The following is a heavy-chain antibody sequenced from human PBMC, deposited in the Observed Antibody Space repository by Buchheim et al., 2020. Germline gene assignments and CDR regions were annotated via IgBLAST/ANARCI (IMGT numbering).Heavy chain of an antibody. V-gene: IGHV1-2*06. CDR2: INPNSGGT. J-gene: IGHJ5*02. CDR1: GYTFTGYY. Sequence: QVQLVQSGAEVKKPGASVKVSCTASGYTFTGYYMHWVRQAPGQGLEWMGRINPNSGGTNYAQTFQGRVTMTRDTSISTAYLELSRLRADDTAVYYCASAPGHQAKWFDPWGQGTL. CDR3: ASAPGHQAKWFDP.